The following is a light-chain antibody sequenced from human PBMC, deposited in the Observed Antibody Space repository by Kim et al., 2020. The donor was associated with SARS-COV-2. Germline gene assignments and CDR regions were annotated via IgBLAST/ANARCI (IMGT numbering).Light chain of an antibody. CDR2: AVC. CDR3: CSYVL. J-gene: IGLJ2*01. V-gene: IGLV2-23*02. CDR1: SSDVGSYNL. Sequence: QSALTQPASVSGSPGQSITISCTGTSSDVGSYNLVSWSQHHPRKAPNPMIYAVCKRHPRVSNRFSASTSGNTSSPTLSGLQPEVEADCYFCSYVLFG.